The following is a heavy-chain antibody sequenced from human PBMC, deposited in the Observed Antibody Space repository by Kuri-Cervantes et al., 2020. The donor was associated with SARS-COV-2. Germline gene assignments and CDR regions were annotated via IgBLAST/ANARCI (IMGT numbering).Heavy chain of an antibody. CDR3: ARYLYGSGSYYNSYYFDY. Sequence: GSLRLSCAVYGGSFSGYYWSRIRQPPGKGLEWIGEINHSGSTNYNPSLKSRVTISVDTSKNQFSLKLSSVTAADTAVYYCARYLYGSGSYYNSYYFDYWGQGTLVTVSS. J-gene: IGHJ4*02. CDR2: INHSGST. D-gene: IGHD3-10*01. CDR1: GGSFSGYY. V-gene: IGHV4-34*01.